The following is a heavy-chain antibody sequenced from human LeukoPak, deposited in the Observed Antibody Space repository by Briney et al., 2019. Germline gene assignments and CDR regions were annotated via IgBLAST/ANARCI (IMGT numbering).Heavy chain of an antibody. CDR3: ARGHYDILTGPAYYFDY. D-gene: IGHD3-9*01. CDR1: GFTVSSNY. Sequence: GGSLRLSCAASGFTVSSNYMSWVRQAPGKGLEWVSVIYSGGSTYYADSVKGRFTISRDDSKNTLYLQMNSLRAEDTAVYYCARGHYDILTGPAYYFDYWGQGTLVTVSS. J-gene: IGHJ4*02. CDR2: IYSGGST. V-gene: IGHV3-66*01.